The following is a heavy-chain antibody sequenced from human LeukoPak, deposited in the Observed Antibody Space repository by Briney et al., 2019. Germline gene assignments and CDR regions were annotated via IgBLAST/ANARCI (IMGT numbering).Heavy chain of an antibody. CDR2: ISSSSSYI. D-gene: IGHD4-17*01. Sequence: GGSLRLSCAASGFTFSSYEMNWVRQAPGKGLEWVSSISSSSSYIYYADSVKGRFTISRDNDKNSLYLQMNSLRAEDTAVYYCARDLGADYGDYGTVDYWGQGTLVTVSS. J-gene: IGHJ4*02. V-gene: IGHV3-21*01. CDR1: GFTFSSYE. CDR3: ARDLGADYGDYGTVDY.